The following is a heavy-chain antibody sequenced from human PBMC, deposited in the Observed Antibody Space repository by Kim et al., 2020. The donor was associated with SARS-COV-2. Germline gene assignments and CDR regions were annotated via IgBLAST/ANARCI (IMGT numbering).Heavy chain of an antibody. V-gene: IGHV4-59*13. CDR2: IYYSGST. CDR1: GGSISSYY. Sequence: SETLSLTCTVSGGSISSYYWSWIRQPPGKGLEWIGYIYYSGSTNYNPSLKSRVTILLDTSKNQFSLKLSSVTAADTAVYYCARSGITMVRGIIIRGHNWFDPWGQGTLVTVSS. CDR3: ARSGITMVRGIIIRGHNWFDP. D-gene: IGHD3-10*01. J-gene: IGHJ5*02.